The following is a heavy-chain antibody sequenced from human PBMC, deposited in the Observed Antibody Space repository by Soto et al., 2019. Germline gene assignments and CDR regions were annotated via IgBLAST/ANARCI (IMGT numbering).Heavy chain of an antibody. CDR1: GDTFTDYY. CDR3: ARVGHVVVVTAALDY. Sequence: QVQLVQSGAEVKKPGASVKVSCKASGDTFTDYYIHWVRQAPGQGLEWMGTVNPSGGHTTYAQHFLVRMTMTRDTSHSTLYMELTSLTSEDTAIYYCARVGHVVVVTAALDYWGQGTLVTVSS. D-gene: IGHD2-21*02. J-gene: IGHJ4*02. V-gene: IGHV1-46*01. CDR2: VNPSGGHT.